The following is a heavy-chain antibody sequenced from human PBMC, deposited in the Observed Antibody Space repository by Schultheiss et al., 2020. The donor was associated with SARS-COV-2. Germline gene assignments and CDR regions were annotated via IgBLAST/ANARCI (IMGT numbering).Heavy chain of an antibody. CDR3: ARDVGQLVLDY. J-gene: IGHJ4*02. Sequence: GGSLRLSCAASGFTFSSYAMSWVRQAPGKGLEWVSAISSSGGSTYYADSVKGRFTISRDNAKNSLYLQMNSLRAEDTALYYCARDVGQLVLDYWGQGTLVTVSS. CDR1: GFTFSSYA. D-gene: IGHD6-6*01. CDR2: ISSSGGST. V-gene: IGHV3-23*01.